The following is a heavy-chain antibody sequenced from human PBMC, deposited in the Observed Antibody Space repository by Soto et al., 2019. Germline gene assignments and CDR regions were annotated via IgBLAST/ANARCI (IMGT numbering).Heavy chain of an antibody. CDR3: ARDASSRPATY. J-gene: IGHJ4*02. Sequence: SETLSLTCTVSGASIINYYWAWIRQSPGGGLESIGYVSNTATTTYNPSLKNRVTISVDTSKNQFSLKVNSVTAEDTAVYYCARDASSRPATYRGQGTLVTVSS. CDR2: VSNTATT. V-gene: IGHV4-59*01. D-gene: IGHD1-26*01. CDR1: GASIINYY.